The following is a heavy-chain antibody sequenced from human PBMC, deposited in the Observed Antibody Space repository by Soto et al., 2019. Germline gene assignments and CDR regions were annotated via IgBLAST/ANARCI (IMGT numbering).Heavy chain of an antibody. D-gene: IGHD3-10*01. Sequence: QVQLVESGGGVVQPGRSLRLSCAASGFPFSSYGMHWVREAPGKGLEWGAVISYDGSNKYYADSVEGRFTISRDNSASTLYLQMNSLRPEDTALYYCVGGQYYFDYRGQGTLVTVSP. CDR3: VGGQYYFDY. CDR1: GFPFSSYG. CDR2: ISYDGSNK. J-gene: IGHJ4*02. V-gene: IGHV3-30*03.